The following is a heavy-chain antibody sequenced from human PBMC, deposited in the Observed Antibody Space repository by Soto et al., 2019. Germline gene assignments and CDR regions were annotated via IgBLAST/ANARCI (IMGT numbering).Heavy chain of an antibody. V-gene: IGHV1-58*01. CDR2: IVVGSGNT. Sequence: SVKVSCKASGFTFTSSAVQWVRQARGQRLEWIGWIVVGSGNTNYAQKFQERVTITRDMSTSTAYMELSSLRSEDTAVYYCAKDHEYSSSWLSSNTWFAPGGKETLVTFP. CDR3: AKDHEYSSSWLSSNTWFAP. J-gene: IGHJ5*02. CDR1: GFTFTSSA. D-gene: IGHD6-13*01.